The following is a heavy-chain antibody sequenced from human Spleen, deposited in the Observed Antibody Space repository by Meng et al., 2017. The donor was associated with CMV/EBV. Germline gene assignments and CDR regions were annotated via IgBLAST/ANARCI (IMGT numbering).Heavy chain of an antibody. Sequence: GSLRLSCTVSGGSVSSDSYYWVWVRQPPGKGLEWIGYISDNGSTKDNPSLKSRVTISVDTSKNQFSLRLSSVTAADTAVYYCARHAYHDFWSGFYDNYYYFYGMDVWGQGTTVTVSS. CDR1: GGSVSSDSYY. D-gene: IGHD3-3*01. V-gene: IGHV4-61*01. J-gene: IGHJ6*02. CDR2: ISDNGST. CDR3: ARHAYHDFWSGFYDNYYYFYGMDV.